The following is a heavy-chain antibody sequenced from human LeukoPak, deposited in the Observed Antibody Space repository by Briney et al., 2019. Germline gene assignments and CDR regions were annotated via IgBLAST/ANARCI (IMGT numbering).Heavy chain of an antibody. Sequence: ASVKVSCKASGYTFISHDINWVRHVSGQGLEWMGWVTPSSGGTGYAQKFQGRVTMTRDMSTSTVYMELSSLRSEDTAVYYCARDRYSSSWLNSKYFDYWGQGTLVTVSS. D-gene: IGHD6-13*01. J-gene: IGHJ4*02. CDR3: ARDRYSSSWLNSKYFDY. CDR2: VTPSSGGT. V-gene: IGHV1-8*01. CDR1: GYTFISHD.